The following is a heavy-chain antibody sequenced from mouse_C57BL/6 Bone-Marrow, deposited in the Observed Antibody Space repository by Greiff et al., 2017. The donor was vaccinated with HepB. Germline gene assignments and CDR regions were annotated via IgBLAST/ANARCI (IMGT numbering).Heavy chain of an antibody. Sequence: EVQLQESGGGLVQPKGSLKLSCAASGFTFNTYAMHWVRQAPGKGLEWVARIRSKSSNYATYYADSVKDRFTISRDDSQSMLYLQMNNLKTEDTAMYYCVRDARYYYGSSYGYFDVWGTGTTVTVSS. CDR1: GFTFNTYA. V-gene: IGHV10-3*01. CDR2: IRSKSSNYAT. J-gene: IGHJ1*03. CDR3: VRDARYYYGSSYGYFDV. D-gene: IGHD1-1*01.